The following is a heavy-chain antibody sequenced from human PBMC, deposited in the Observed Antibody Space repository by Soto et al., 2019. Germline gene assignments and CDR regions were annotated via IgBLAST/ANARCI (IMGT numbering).Heavy chain of an antibody. CDR1: GFIFSGSA. J-gene: IGHJ4*02. D-gene: IGHD2-2*02. V-gene: IGHV3-73*02. Sequence: EVQLVESGGGLVQSGGSLKLSCAASGFIFSGSAMHWVRQASGKGLEWIGRIRSKANNYATAYAASVKGRFTISRDDSKNTAYLPMNSLKTEDTAVYYCVGYCSTTSCYKSHFDYWGQGTLVTVSS. CDR2: IRSKANNYAT. CDR3: VGYCSTTSCYKSHFDY.